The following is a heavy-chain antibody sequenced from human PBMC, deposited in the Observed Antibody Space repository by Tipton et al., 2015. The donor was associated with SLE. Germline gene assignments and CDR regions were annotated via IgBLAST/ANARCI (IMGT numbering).Heavy chain of an antibody. V-gene: IGHV4-39*07. J-gene: IGHJ6*02. D-gene: IGHD5-18*01. CDR2: LFYSGST. Sequence: GASISSSSYYWGWIRQPPGKGLEWLGSLFYSGSTYYNPSLKSRVTMSADTSKSQFSLKLSSVTAADTAVYYCAGGYTYGPYYFDLSVWGQGTTVTVSS. CDR3: AGGYTYGPYYFDLSV. CDR1: GASISSSSYY.